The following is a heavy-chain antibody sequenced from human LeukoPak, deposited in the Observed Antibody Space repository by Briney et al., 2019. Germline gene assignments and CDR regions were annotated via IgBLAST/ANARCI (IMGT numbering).Heavy chain of an antibody. CDR1: GFTFSSYW. J-gene: IGHJ4*02. D-gene: IGHD2-2*01. CDR2: IKQDGSEK. CDR3: ASQNCSSTSCPPDYFDY. Sequence: QSGGSLRLSCAASGFTFSSYWMGWVRQAPGKGLEWVANIKQDGSEKYYVDSVKGRFTISRDNAKNSLYLQMNSLRAEDTAVYYCASQNCSSTSCPPDYFDYWGQGTLVTVSS. V-gene: IGHV3-7*01.